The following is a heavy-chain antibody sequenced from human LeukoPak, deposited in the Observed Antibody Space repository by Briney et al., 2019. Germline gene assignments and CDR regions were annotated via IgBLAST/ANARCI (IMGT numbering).Heavy chain of an antibody. CDR3: ARGTAETAGIDY. CDR2: INIDGTDT. J-gene: IGHJ4*02. CDR1: GFNFSNFW. Sequence: SGGSLRLSCAASGFNFSNFWMHWVRQAPGKGPEWISHINIDGTDTTYGDSAKGRFTVSRDNAKNTLFLQMNSLRVEDTAVYYCARGTAETAGIDYWGQGTLVTVSA. D-gene: IGHD6-13*01. V-gene: IGHV3-74*01.